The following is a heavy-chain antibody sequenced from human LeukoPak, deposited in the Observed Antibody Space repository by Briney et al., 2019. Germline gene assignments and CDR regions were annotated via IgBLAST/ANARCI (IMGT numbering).Heavy chain of an antibody. Sequence: SETLSLTCAVYGGSFSDYYWSWIRQPPGKGLEWIGEMNHVGGTNYNPSLKSRVTISVDTPKSQFSLKLRSVTAADTGVYYCARLVSQTEPRFDYWGQGTLVTVSS. J-gene: IGHJ4*02. V-gene: IGHV4-34*01. CDR3: ARLVSQTEPRFDY. CDR2: MNHVGGT. D-gene: IGHD6-13*01. CDR1: GGSFSDYY.